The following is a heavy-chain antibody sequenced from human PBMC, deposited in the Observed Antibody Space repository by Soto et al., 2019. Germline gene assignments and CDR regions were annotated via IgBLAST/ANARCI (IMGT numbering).Heavy chain of an antibody. CDR3: AKIHEHYYDSRGYPRYYFDF. J-gene: IGHJ4*02. CDR1: GFTFSSYG. Sequence: PGGSLRLSCAASGFTFSSYGMHWVRQAPGKGLEWVAVISYDGSNKYYADSVKGRFTISRDNSKNTLYLQMNSLRAEDTAVYYCAKIHEHYYDSRGYPRYYFDFWGQGTLVPVSS. CDR2: ISYDGSNK. D-gene: IGHD3-22*01. V-gene: IGHV3-30*18.